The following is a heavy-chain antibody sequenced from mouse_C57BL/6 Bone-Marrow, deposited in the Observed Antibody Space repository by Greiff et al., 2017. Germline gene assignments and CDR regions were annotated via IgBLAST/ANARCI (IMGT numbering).Heavy chain of an antibody. CDR3: GLYVLRLY. J-gene: IGHJ2*01. CDR2: IYPGSGST. D-gene: IGHD2-4*01. Sequence: QVQLQQSGAELVKPGASVTMSCKASGYTFTSYWITWVKQRPGQGLEWVGDIYPGSGSTNYNEKFKSKATLTVDTSSRTAYMHLSRLTTEDSEVYYCGLYVLRLYWGQGTTLTVSS. CDR1: GYTFTSYW. V-gene: IGHV1-55*01.